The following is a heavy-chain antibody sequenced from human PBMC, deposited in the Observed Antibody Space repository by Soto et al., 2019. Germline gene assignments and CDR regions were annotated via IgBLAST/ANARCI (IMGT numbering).Heavy chain of an antibody. V-gene: IGHV3-23*01. CDR2: ISGSGGST. CDR1: GFTFSSYA. CDR3: ARRIGGYYDSSGYYLDDAFDI. J-gene: IGHJ3*02. D-gene: IGHD3-22*01. Sequence: PGGSLRLSCAASGFTFSSYAMSWVRQAPGKGLEWVSAISGSGGSTYYADSVKGRFTISRDNSKNTLYLQMNSLRAEDTAVYYCARRIGGYYDSSGYYLDDAFDIWGQGTMVTVSS.